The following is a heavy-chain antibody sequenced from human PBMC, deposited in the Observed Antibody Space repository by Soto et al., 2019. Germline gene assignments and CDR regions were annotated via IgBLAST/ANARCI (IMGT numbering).Heavy chain of an antibody. J-gene: IGHJ4*02. Sequence: GGSLRLSCAASGFTFSSYAMSWVRQAPGKGLEWVSAISGSGGSTYYADSVKGRFTISRDNSKNTLYLQMNSLRAEDTAVYYCAKDLLIFRDPTMEWPYFDYWGQGTLVTVSS. CDR3: AKDLLIFRDPTMEWPYFDY. CDR1: GFTFSSYA. CDR2: ISGSGGST. V-gene: IGHV3-23*01. D-gene: IGHD3-3*01.